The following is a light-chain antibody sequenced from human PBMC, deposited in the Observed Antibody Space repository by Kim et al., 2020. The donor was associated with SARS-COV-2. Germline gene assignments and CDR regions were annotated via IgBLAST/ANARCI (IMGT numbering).Light chain of an antibody. J-gene: IGLJ1*01. CDR3: QAWDSSTLYV. CDR1: KLGDKY. Sequence: SYELTQPPSVSVSPGQTASITCSGDKLGDKYACWYQQKPGQSPVLVIYQDSKRPSGIPERFSGSNSGNKATLTISGTQAMDEADYYCQAWDSSTLYVFGTGTKVTVL. V-gene: IGLV3-1*01. CDR2: QDS.